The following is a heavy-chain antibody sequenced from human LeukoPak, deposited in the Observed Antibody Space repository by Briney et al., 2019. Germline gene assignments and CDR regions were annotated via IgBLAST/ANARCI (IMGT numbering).Heavy chain of an antibody. V-gene: IGHV4-31*03. CDR2: IYYNGKT. D-gene: IGHD2-2*02. J-gene: IGHJ4*02. CDR3: ARTAQCTSSRCYTGTFDY. Sequence: SQTLSLTCNVSGGSVSSGGYYWSWIRQHPGKGLEWIGYIYYNGKTYYNPSLKSRVIILLDTSKNQFSLKLTPVTAADMAVYFCARTAQCTSSRCYTGTFDYWGQGTLVTVSS. CDR1: GGSVSSGGYY.